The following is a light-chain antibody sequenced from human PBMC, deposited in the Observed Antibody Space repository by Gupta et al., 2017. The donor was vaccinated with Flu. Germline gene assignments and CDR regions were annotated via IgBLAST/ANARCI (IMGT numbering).Light chain of an antibody. CDR1: QSIRTF. V-gene: IGKV1-39*01. J-gene: IGKJ4*01. CDR3: QQSDSTRRT. CDR2: GAS. Sequence: DIEMTQSPSSLSAPVGDSVTITCRASQSIRTFLHWYQQKPGKAPQFLIYGASGWRSGVPERFSGSGSGTDFTLTISGLQPEDFATYYCQQSDSTRRTFGGGSKVEVK.